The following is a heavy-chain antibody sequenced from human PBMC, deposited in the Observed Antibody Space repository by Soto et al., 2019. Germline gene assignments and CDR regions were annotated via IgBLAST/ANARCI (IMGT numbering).Heavy chain of an antibody. CDR2: IYWDDDK. V-gene: IGHV2-5*02. Sequence: QITLKESGPTLVKPTQTLTLTCTFSGFSLSTTGVGVGWIRQPPGKALDWLALIYWDDDKRYSPSLKSRLTTXKXXSPHQVVPTTTNMDPIDTATYYCVHAPPVPTGGDYWGQGTLVTVSS. CDR1: GFSLSTTGVG. J-gene: IGHJ4*02. D-gene: IGHD4-17*01. CDR3: VHAPPVPTGGDY.